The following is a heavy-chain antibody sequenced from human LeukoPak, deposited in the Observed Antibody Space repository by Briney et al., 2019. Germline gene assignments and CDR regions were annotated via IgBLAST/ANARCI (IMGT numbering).Heavy chain of an antibody. CDR2: ISSSSSYI. Sequence: PGGSLRLSCAASGFTFSSYSMNWVRQAPGKGLEWVSSISSSSSYIYYADSVKGRFTISRDNAKNSLYLQMNSLRAEDTAVYYCARVAVYSGSGSYYDDYWGQGTLVTVSS. D-gene: IGHD3-10*01. V-gene: IGHV3-21*01. J-gene: IGHJ4*02. CDR1: GFTFSSYS. CDR3: ARVAVYSGSGSYYDDY.